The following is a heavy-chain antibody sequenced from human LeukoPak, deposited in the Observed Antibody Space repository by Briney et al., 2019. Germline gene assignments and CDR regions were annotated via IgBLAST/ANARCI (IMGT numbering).Heavy chain of an antibody. J-gene: IGHJ6*02. CDR1: GGSISRYY. CDR2: IYYSGST. CDR3: ARSLGIFYYYGMDV. Sequence: SETLSLTCTVSGGSISRYYWSWIRQPPGKGLEWIGYIYYSGSTNYNPSLKSRVTISVDTSKNQFSLKLSSVTAADTAVYYCARSLGIFYYYGMDVWGQGTTVTVSS. D-gene: IGHD3-16*01. V-gene: IGHV4-59*08.